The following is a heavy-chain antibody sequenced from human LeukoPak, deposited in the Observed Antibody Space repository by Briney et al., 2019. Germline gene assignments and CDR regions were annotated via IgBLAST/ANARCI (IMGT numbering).Heavy chain of an antibody. Sequence: SETLSLTCTVSGGSISSYYWSWIRQPPGKGLEWIGYIYYSGSTNYNPSLKSRVTISVDTSKNQFSLKLSSVTAADTAVYYCARDSEVEPDYYYYGMDVWGQGTTVTVSS. J-gene: IGHJ6*02. D-gene: IGHD1-14*01. CDR3: ARDSEVEPDYYYYGMDV. CDR2: IYYSGST. V-gene: IGHV4-59*12. CDR1: GGSISSYY.